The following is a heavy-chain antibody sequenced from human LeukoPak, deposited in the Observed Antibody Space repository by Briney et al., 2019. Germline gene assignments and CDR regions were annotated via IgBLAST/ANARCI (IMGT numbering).Heavy chain of an antibody. V-gene: IGHV3-30-3*01. D-gene: IGHD3-3*01. CDR2: ISYDGSNK. CDR1: GFTFSSYA. CDR3: ARVQLRFLEWFYFDY. J-gene: IGHJ4*02. Sequence: GGSLRLSCAASGFTFSSYAMHWVRQAPGKGLEWVAVISYDGSNKYYADSVKGRFTISRDNSKNTLYLQMNSLRAEDTAVYYCARVQLRFLEWFYFDYWGQGTLVTVSS.